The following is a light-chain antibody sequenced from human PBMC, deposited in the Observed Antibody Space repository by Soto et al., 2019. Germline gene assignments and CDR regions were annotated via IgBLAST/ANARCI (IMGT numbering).Light chain of an antibody. J-gene: IGKJ1*01. Sequence: DIPMTQSPSTLSASVGDRVTITCRASERISTWLAWYQQKPGKAPKLLSYKASNLQSGVPSRFSGSGSGTEFTLTISSLQPDDFATYYCQQYNNYWTFGQGTKVEIK. CDR1: ERISTW. CDR3: QQYNNYWT. V-gene: IGKV1-5*03. CDR2: KAS.